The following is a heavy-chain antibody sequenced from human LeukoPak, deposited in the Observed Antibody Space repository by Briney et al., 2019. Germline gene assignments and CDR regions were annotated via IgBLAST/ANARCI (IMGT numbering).Heavy chain of an antibody. Sequence: GESLKISCKGSGYSFTSYWIGWGRQMPGKGLEWMGTYYPGDSDTRDSPSFQAQVTISADKSISTAYLQWSSLKAADDAMYYCARHTHWFDTWGQGTLVTVSS. V-gene: IGHV5-51*01. CDR3: ARHTHWFDT. CDR1: GYSFTSYW. CDR2: YYPGDSDT. J-gene: IGHJ5*02.